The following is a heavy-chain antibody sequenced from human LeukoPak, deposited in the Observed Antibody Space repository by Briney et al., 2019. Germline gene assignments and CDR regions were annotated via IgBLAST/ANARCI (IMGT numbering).Heavy chain of an antibody. V-gene: IGHV3-23*01. CDR1: GFTFSSYA. CDR3: AVLRYFDWPINWFDP. J-gene: IGHJ5*02. CDR2: ISGSGGST. Sequence: GGSLRLSCAASGFTFSSYAMSWVRQAPGKGLEWVSAISGSGGSTYYADSVKGRFTISRDNSKNTLYLQMNSLRAEDTAVYYCAVLRYFDWPINWFDPWGQGTLVTVSS. D-gene: IGHD3-9*01.